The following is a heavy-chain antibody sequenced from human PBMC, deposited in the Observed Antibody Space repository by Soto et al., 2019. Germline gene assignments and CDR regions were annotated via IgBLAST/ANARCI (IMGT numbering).Heavy chain of an antibody. J-gene: IGHJ4*02. CDR1: GGTFSSYT. D-gene: IGHD2-15*01. Sequence: SVKVSCKASGGTFSSYTISWVRQAPGQGLEWMGRIIPILGIANYAQKFQGRVTITADKSTSTAYMELSSLRSEDTAVYYCARQSPGYCSGGSCFPSDDDWGQGTLVTVSS. V-gene: IGHV1-69*02. CDR3: ARQSPGYCSGGSCFPSDDD. CDR2: IIPILGIA.